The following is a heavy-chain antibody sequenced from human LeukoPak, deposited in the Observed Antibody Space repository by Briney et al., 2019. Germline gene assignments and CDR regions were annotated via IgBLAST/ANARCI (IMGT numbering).Heavy chain of an antibody. D-gene: IGHD6-25*01. CDR2: INRSGYT. J-gene: IGHJ4*02. V-gene: IGHV4-34*01. Sequence: PSETLSLTCGGYGGSFSNYCWSWIRQPPGKGLEWIAEINRSGYTYYNPSLRSRVSVSADTSRNQFSLKVTSLTAADTAVYYCARSGLTTVSYLDWGQGTLVTVS. CDR3: ARSGLTTVSYLD. CDR1: GGSFSNYC.